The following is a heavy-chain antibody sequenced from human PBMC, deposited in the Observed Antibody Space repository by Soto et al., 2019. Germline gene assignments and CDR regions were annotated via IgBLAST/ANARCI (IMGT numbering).Heavy chain of an antibody. J-gene: IGHJ3*02. D-gene: IGHD2-2*02. V-gene: IGHV3-21*01. CDR1: GFTFSSYS. CDR3: ARDRCSSTSCYTLAFDI. CDR2: ISSSSSYI. Sequence: GGSLRLSCAASGFTFSSYSMNWVRQAPGKGLEWVSSISSSSSYIYYADSVKDRFTISRDNAKNSLYLQMNSLRAEDTAVYYCARDRCSSTSCYTLAFDIWGQGTMVTVSS.